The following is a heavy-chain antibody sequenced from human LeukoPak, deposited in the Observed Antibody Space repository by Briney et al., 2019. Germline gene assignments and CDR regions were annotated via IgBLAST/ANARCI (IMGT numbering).Heavy chain of an antibody. CDR1: GGSFSGYY. Sequence: SETLSLTCAVYGGSFSGYYWSRIRQPPGKGLEWIGEINHSGSTNYNPSLKSRVTISVDTSKNQFSLKLSSVTAADTAVYYCARGPAIAAAGRDYYYMDVWGKGTTVTVSS. V-gene: IGHV4-34*01. J-gene: IGHJ6*03. D-gene: IGHD6-13*01. CDR3: ARGPAIAAAGRDYYYMDV. CDR2: INHSGST.